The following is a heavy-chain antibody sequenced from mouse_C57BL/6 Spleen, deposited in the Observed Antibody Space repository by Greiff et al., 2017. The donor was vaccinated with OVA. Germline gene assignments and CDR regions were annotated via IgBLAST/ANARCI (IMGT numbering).Heavy chain of an antibody. CDR1: GYTFTDYE. J-gene: IGHJ2*01. CDR3: TRAGMYYGSSSYYFDY. CDR2: IDPETGGT. D-gene: IGHD1-1*01. V-gene: IGHV1-15*01. Sequence: VQLQQSGAELVRPGASVTLSCKASGYTFTDYEMHWVKQTPVHGLEWIGAIDPETGGTAYNQKFKGKAILTADKSSSTAYMELRSLTSEDSAVYYGTRAGMYYGSSSYYFDYWGQGTTLTVSS.